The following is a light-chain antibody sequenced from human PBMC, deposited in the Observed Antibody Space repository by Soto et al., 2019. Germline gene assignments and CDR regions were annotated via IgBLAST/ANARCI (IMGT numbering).Light chain of an antibody. J-gene: IGKJ5*01. V-gene: IGKV1-5*03. CDR3: QQLHGYPIT. CDR1: QSISTW. CDR2: KAS. Sequence: DIQMPQYPSTLSASVGDRVTITCRASQSISTWLAWYQQKPAKAPNLLIYKASSLESGVPSRFSGSGSGTHFTLTISSLQPEDFATYYCQQLHGYPITFGQGTLLE.